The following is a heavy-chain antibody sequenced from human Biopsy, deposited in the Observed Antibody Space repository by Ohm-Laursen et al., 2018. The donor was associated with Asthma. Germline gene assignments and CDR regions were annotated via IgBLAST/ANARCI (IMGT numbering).Heavy chain of an antibody. J-gene: IGHJ5*02. V-gene: IGHV4-31*03. CDR3: ARDRVSSPIRHGSGSYYLYNWFDP. CDR2: IYYSGST. CDR1: YGSITSGGYY. D-gene: IGHD3-10*01. Sequence: LSLTCTVSYGSITSGGYYWTWIRQHPGKGLEWIGFIYYSGSTYYNPSLKSRVSISIDTSKNQFSLKLSSVTAADTAVYYCARDRVSSPIRHGSGSYYLYNWFDPWGQGTLVTVSS.